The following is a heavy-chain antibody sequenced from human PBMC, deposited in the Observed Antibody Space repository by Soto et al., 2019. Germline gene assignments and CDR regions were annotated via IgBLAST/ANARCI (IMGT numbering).Heavy chain of an antibody. CDR3: ARDKGDSWYYYGMDV. CDR2: IYYSGST. Sequence: QVQLQESGPGLVKPSETLSLTCTVSGGSISSYYWSWIRQPPGKGLEWIGYIYYSGSTNYNPSLKSRVTISVDTSKNQFSLKLSSVTAADTAVYYCARDKGDSWYYYGMDVWGQGTTVTVSS. J-gene: IGHJ6*02. CDR1: GGSISSYY. V-gene: IGHV4-59*01. D-gene: IGHD3-10*01.